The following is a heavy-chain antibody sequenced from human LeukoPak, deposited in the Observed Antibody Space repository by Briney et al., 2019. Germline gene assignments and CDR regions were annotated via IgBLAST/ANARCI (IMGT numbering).Heavy chain of an antibody. J-gene: IGHJ4*02. CDR1: GYTFTGYY. V-gene: IGHV1-2*02. Sequence: ASVKVSCKASGYTFTGYYLHWVRQAPGQGLEWMGWINSNTGATKYAQKFQGRLTMTRDTTISTAYLEVSRLTPDDTAVYYCASYPRTIESPPFDYWGQGTLVTVSS. CDR2: INSNTGAT. D-gene: IGHD4/OR15-4a*01. CDR3: ASYPRTIESPPFDY.